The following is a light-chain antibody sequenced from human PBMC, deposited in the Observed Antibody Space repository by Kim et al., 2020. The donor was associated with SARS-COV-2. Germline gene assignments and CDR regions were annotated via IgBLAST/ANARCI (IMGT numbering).Light chain of an antibody. V-gene: IGKV1-5*03. CDR1: QSISSW. CDR3: QQYNTYST. J-gene: IGKJ2*01. CDR2: KAS. Sequence: LSASVGDKITVTCRASQSISSWLAWYQQKPGEAPKLLIYKASTLESGVPSRFSGSGSGTEFTLTISCLQADDFATYYCQQYNTYSTFGQGTKLE.